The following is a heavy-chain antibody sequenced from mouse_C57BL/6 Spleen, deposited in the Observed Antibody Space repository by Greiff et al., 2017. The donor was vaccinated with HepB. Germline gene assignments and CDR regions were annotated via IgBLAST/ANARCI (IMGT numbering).Heavy chain of an antibody. J-gene: IGHJ2*01. CDR3: ARERGYYYLYYFDY. V-gene: IGHV5-4*01. D-gene: IGHD1-1*02. CDR1: GFTFSSYA. Sequence: EVKLVESGGGLVKPGGSLKLSCAASGFTFSSYAMSWVRQTPEKRLEWVATISDGGSYTYYPDNVKGRFTISRDNAKNNLYLQMSHLNSEDTAMYYCARERGYYYLYYFDYWGQGTTLTVSS. CDR2: ISDGGSYT.